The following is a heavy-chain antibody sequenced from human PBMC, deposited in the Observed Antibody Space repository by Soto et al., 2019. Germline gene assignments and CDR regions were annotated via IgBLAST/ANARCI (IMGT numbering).Heavy chain of an antibody. D-gene: IGHD6-13*01. V-gene: IGHV5-10-1*01. CDR2: IDPSDSYT. J-gene: IGHJ6*02. CDR3: ARPHYSSSWYAYYGMDV. CDR1: GYSFTSYW. Sequence: PGESLKISCKGSGYSFTSYWISWVGQMPGKGLEWMGRIDPSDSYTNYSPSFQGHVTISADKSISTAYLQWSSLKASDTAMYYCARPHYSSSWYAYYGMDVWGQGTTVTVYS.